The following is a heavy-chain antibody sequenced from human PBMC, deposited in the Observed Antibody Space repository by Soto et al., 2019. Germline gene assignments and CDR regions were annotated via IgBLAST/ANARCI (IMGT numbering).Heavy chain of an antibody. CDR3: AREVYQLSFYFDY. J-gene: IGHJ4*02. CDR1: GFTFSSYA. Sequence: QVQLVEAGGGVVQLGRSLRLSCAASGFTFSSYAMHWVRQAPGKGLEWVAVISYDGSNKYYADSVKGRFTISRDNSKNTMYLQMHSLRDEDTAVYYLAREVYQLSFYFDYWGQGTLVTVSS. D-gene: IGHD2-2*01. CDR2: ISYDGSNK. V-gene: IGHV3-30-3*01.